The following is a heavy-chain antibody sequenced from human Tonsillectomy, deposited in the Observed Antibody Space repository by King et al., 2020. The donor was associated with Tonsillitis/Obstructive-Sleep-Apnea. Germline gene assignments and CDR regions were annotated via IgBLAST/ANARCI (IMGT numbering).Heavy chain of an antibody. CDR2: ISPFSGNT. V-gene: IGHV1-18*01. J-gene: IGHJ6*03. Sequence: VQLVESGAEVKKPGAAVKLSCKASGYKFTSYGLTWVRQAPGQGLEWMGWISPFSGNTKYGKTLQGRVTMTTDTSTTTAYMELRSLRSDDTAVYFCARGGDQHYCYMDVWGQGTTVTVSS. CDR3: ARGGDQHYCYMDV. CDR1: GYKFTSYG. D-gene: IGHD2-2*01.